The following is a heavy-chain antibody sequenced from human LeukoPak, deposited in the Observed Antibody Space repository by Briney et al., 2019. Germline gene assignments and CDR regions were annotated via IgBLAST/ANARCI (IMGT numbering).Heavy chain of an antibody. CDR3: ARDRPNYYGSDGHYYRRDGDY. V-gene: IGHV3-23*01. J-gene: IGHJ4*02. CDR1: GFTFSICA. CDR2: ITSRGEST. Sequence: GGSLRLSCAASGFTFSICAMSWVRQAPGKGLQWVSSITSRGESTWYVDSVKGRFTITRDNSENTLYLQMHSLRAEDTAVYYCARDRPNYYGSDGHYYRRDGDYWGRGTLVGVSS. D-gene: IGHD3-22*01.